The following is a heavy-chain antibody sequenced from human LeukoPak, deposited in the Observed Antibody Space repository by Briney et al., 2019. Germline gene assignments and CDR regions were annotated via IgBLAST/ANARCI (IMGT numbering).Heavy chain of an antibody. D-gene: IGHD5-24*01. CDR1: GDSITNYF. V-gene: IGHV4-59*01. Sequence: PSETLSLTCTVSGDSITNYFWSWIRQPPGKGLEWIGYIYYTGNTNYKPSLKSQVTMSVDTSTNQFSLRLRSVTAADTAVYYCARDSTTYNSFDYWGQGTLVTVSS. CDR3: ARDSTTYNSFDY. CDR2: IYYTGNT. J-gene: IGHJ4*02.